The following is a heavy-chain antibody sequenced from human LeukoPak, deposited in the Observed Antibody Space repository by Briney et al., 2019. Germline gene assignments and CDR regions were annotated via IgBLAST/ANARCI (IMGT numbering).Heavy chain of an antibody. J-gene: IGHJ5*02. CDR3: ATGAYDSSGYPNWFDP. Sequence: ASVKVSCKVSGYTLTELSMHWVRQAPGKGLEWMGGFDPEDGETIYAQKFQGRATMTEDTSTDTAYMELSSLRSEDTAVYYCATGAYDSSGYPNWFDPWGQGTLVTVSS. D-gene: IGHD3-22*01. CDR2: FDPEDGET. CDR1: GYTLTELS. V-gene: IGHV1-24*01.